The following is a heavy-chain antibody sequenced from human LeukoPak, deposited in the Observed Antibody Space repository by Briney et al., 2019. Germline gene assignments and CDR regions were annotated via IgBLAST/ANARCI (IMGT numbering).Heavy chain of an antibody. Sequence: GASVKVSCKASGSTFSSYAISWVRQAPGQGLEWMGGIIPTFGTANYAQKFQGRVTITADESTSTAYMELSSLRSEDTAVYYCARGRQLGLPYYFDYWGQGTLVTVSS. CDR2: IIPTFGTA. CDR1: GSTFSSYA. CDR3: ARGRQLGLPYYFDY. D-gene: IGHD1-1*01. J-gene: IGHJ4*02. V-gene: IGHV1-69*13.